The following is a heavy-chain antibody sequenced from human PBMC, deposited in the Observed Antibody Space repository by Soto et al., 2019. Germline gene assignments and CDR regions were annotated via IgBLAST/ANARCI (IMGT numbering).Heavy chain of an antibody. CDR2: ISAYNGNT. D-gene: IGHD6-19*01. CDR1: GYTFTSYG. J-gene: IGHJ4*02. CDR3: ARDPEGFAVAGTEARDY. V-gene: IGHV1-18*01. Sequence: GASVKVSCKASGYTFTSYGISWVRQAPGQGLEWMGWISAYNGNTNYAQKLQGRVTMTTDTSTSTAYMELRSLRSDDTAVYYCARDPEGFAVAGTEARDYWAREPWSPSPQ.